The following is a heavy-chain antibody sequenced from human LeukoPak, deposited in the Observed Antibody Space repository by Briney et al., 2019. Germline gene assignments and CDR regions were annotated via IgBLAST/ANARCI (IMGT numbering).Heavy chain of an antibody. CDR3: ARDRGYTSEFDY. CDR2: ISTSGNTI. J-gene: IGHJ4*02. CDR1: GFTFSNAW. V-gene: IGHV3-48*04. D-gene: IGHD5-18*01. Sequence: GGSLRLSCAASGFTFSNAWLNWVRQAPGKGLEWVSYISTSGNTIYYADSVKGRFTISRDNAKNSLFLQMNSLRVEDTAVYYCARDRGYTSEFDYWGQGTLVTVSS.